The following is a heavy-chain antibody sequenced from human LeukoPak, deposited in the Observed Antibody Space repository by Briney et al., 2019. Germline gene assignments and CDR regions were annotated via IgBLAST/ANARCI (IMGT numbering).Heavy chain of an antibody. CDR2: ITGDSNYI. V-gene: IGHV3-21*01. J-gene: IGHJ4*02. CDR1: GFTFSDYT. CDR3: ARVQGSPY. Sequence: KTGGSLRLSCAASGFTFSDYTLNWVRQPPGKGLEWVSSITGDSNYIYYADSVKGRFTVSRDNAKSSLYLHINSLRAEDTAVYYCARVQGSPYWGQGTLVTVSS.